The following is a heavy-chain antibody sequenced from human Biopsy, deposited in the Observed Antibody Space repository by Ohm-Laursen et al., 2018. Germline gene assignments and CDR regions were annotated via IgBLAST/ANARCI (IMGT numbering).Heavy chain of an antibody. J-gene: IGHJ4*02. D-gene: IGHD4-17*01. V-gene: IGHV3-23*01. CDR2: INTSGGST. CDR1: GFTFSSYA. Sequence: GSLRLSRSASGFTFSSYAMTWVRQAPGKGLEWVSVINTSGGSTHYAVSVKGRFTISRDNSKNTLYLRMNSLRAEDTAVYYCAKPADSYGSEFYFDYWGQGTLVTVSS. CDR3: AKPADSYGSEFYFDY.